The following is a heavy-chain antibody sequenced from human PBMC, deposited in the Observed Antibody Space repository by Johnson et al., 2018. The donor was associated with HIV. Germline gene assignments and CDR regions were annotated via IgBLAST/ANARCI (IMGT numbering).Heavy chain of an antibody. CDR3: ARKGGYGQAFDI. V-gene: IGHV3-7*02. CDR2: INQDGTEK. CDR1: GFTFSSHW. J-gene: IGHJ3*02. Sequence: VQLVESGGGLVKPGGSLRLSCAASGFTFSSHWMSWVRQAPGKGLEWVANINQDGTEKYYASSVKGRFSISRDNSKKTLYLQMGSLRAEDMALYYCARKGGYGQAFDIWGQGTMVTVSS. D-gene: IGHD5-18*01.